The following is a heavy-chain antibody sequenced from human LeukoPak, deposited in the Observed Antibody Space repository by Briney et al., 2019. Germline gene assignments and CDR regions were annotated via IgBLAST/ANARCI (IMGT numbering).Heavy chain of an antibody. V-gene: IGHV3-33*01. CDR1: GFIFSKYG. CDR3: ARWGIVGHDAFDL. Sequence: GRSLRLSCAASGFIFSKYGMHWVRQAPGRGLEWLALIRHDGSEEWYVDSVRGRFTISRDNSKNTVFLQMNSLRADDTAVYYCARWGIVGHDAFDLWGQGTMVTVSS. D-gene: IGHD3-22*01. J-gene: IGHJ3*01. CDR2: IRHDGSEE.